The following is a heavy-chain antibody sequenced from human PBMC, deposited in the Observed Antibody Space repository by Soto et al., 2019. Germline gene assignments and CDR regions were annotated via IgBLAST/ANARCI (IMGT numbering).Heavy chain of an antibody. CDR3: AKGGELYSSSWHDYFDY. J-gene: IGHJ4*02. V-gene: IGHV3-30*18. CDR2: ISYDGSNK. CDR1: GFTFSSYG. D-gene: IGHD6-13*01. Sequence: QVQLVESGGGVVQPGRSLRLSCAASGFTFSSYGMHWVRQAPGKGLEWVAVISYDGSNKYYADSVKGRFTISRDNSKNTRYLQMNSLRAEDTAVYYCAKGGELYSSSWHDYFDYWGQGTLVTVSS.